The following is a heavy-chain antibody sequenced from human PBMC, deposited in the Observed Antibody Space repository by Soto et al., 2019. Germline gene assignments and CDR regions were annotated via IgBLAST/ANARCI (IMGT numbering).Heavy chain of an antibody. Sequence: QVQLVQSGAEVKKPGASVKVSCKASGYTFTSYAMNWVRQAPGQRLEWMGWINAGNGNTKYSQKFQGRVTITRDTSASTAYMELSSLRSEDTAVYYCARSSVVVTAADYWGQGTLVTVAS. D-gene: IGHD2-21*02. CDR2: INAGNGNT. J-gene: IGHJ4*02. V-gene: IGHV1-3*01. CDR3: ARSSVVVTAADY. CDR1: GYTFTSYA.